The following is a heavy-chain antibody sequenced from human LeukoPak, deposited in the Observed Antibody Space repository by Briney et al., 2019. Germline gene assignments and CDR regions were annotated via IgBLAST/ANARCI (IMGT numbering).Heavy chain of an antibody. CDR2: ISSSSSYT. V-gene: IGHV3-11*06. CDR1: GFTVSSNY. J-gene: IGHJ6*02. D-gene: IGHD1-14*01. CDR3: AREGPTTNGMDI. Sequence: PGGSLRLSCAASGFTVSSNYMSWIRQAPGKGLEWVSYISSSSSYTNYADSVKGRFTISRDNAKNSLYLQMNSLRAEDTAVYYCAREGPTTNGMDIWGQGTTVTVSS.